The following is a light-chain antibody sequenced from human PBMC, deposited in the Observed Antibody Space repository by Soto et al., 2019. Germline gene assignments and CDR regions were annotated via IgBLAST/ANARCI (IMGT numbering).Light chain of an antibody. CDR2: AAS. CDR3: QQDGGSPWT. J-gene: IGKJ1*01. Sequence: DIQMTQSPSSLSASVGDIVTITFRASQSISSYLNWYQQKPGKAPKLLIYAASSLQSGVPSRFSGSGSGTDFTLTITRLEPEDFAIYYCQQDGGSPWTFGQGTKVDIK. CDR1: QSISSY. V-gene: IGKV1-39*01.